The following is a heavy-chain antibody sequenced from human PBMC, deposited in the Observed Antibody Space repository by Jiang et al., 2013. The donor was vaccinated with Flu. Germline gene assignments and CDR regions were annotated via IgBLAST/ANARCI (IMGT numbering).Heavy chain of an antibody. CDR3: AKVRYDILTGYLYYYYYGMDV. V-gene: IGHV3-30*18. J-gene: IGHJ6*02. Sequence: ISYDGSNKYYADSVKGRFTISRDNSKNTLYLQMNSLRAEDTAVYYCAKVRYDILTGYLYYYYYGMDVWGQGTTVTVSS. D-gene: IGHD3-9*01. CDR2: ISYDGSNK.